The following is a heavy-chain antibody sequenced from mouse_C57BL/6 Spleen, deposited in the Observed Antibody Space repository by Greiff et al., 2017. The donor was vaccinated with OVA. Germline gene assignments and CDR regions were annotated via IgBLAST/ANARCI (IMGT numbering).Heavy chain of an antibody. CDR3: AREGYYGSPAWFAY. CDR1: GYAFTNYL. J-gene: IGHJ3*01. CDR2: INPGSGGT. V-gene: IGHV1-54*01. D-gene: IGHD1-1*01. Sequence: QVQLQQSGAELVRPGTSVKVSCKASGYAFTNYLIEWVKQRPGQGLEWIGVINPGSGGTNYNEKFKGKATLTADKSSSTAYMQLSSLTSEDSAVYFCAREGYYGSPAWFAYWGQGTLVTVSA.